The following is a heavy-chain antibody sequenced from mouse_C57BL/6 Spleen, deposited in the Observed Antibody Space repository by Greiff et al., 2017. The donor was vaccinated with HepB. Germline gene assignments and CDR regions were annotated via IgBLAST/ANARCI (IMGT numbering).Heavy chain of an antibody. CDR3: ARSRHDGAMDY. V-gene: IGHV1-82*01. CDR2: IYPGDGDT. J-gene: IGHJ4*01. CDR1: GYAFSSSW. Sequence: VQLQQSGPELVKPGASVKISCKASGYAFSSSWMNWVKQRPGKGLEWIGRIYPGDGDTNYNGKFKGKATLTADKSSSTAYMQLSSLTSEDSAVYFCARSRHDGAMDYWGQGTSVTVSS. D-gene: IGHD2-3*01.